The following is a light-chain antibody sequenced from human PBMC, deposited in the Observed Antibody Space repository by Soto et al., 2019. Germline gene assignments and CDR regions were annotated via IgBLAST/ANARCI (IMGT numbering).Light chain of an antibody. CDR3: QQYNSYSHT. Sequence: DIQMTQSPSTLSASVGDRVTITCRASQSISNWLAWYQQKPEKAPKLLIYRASALESGVPSRFSGSGSGTEFTLTISSLQPDDFATYYCQQYNSYSHTFGQGTKVEIK. J-gene: IGKJ2*01. CDR2: RAS. CDR1: QSISNW. V-gene: IGKV1-5*03.